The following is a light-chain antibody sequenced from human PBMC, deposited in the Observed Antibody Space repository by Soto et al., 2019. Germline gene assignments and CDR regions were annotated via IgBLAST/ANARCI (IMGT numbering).Light chain of an antibody. CDR1: QDISNY. V-gene: IGKV1-33*01. CDR2: DAS. CDR3: QQSDSLPIP. Sequence: DIQMTQSPSSLSASVGDRVTITCRASQDISNYLNWYQHRPGKAPKLLIYDASNLERGDPSRFSGTRSGTHFTFAITSLQPEDVATYYCQQSDSLPIPVGRRTRLEI. J-gene: IGKJ5*01.